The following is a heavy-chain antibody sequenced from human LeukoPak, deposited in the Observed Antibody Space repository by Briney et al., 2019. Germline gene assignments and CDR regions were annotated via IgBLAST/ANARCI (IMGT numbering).Heavy chain of an antibody. CDR1: GYTFTGYY. Sequence: ASVKVSCKASGYTFTGYYMHWVRQAPGQGLEWMGWINPNIGGTNYAQKFQGRVTMTRDTSISTAYMELSRLRSDDTAVYYCAINNDYGDFDYWGQGTLVTVSS. V-gene: IGHV1-2*02. J-gene: IGHJ4*02. CDR2: INPNIGGT. CDR3: AINNDYGDFDY. D-gene: IGHD4-17*01.